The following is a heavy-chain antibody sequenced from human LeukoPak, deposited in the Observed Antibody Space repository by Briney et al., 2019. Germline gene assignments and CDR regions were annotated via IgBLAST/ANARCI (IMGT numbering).Heavy chain of an antibody. V-gene: IGHV3-23*01. CDR2: ISGSGGST. CDR1: GFTFSSYG. Sequence: GGSLRLSCAASGFTFSSYGMSWVRQAPGKGLEWVSAISGSGGSTYYADSVKGRFTISRDNSKNTLYLQMNSLRAEDTAVYYCAKARALLWFGELTYFDYWGQGTLVTVSS. D-gene: IGHD3-10*01. J-gene: IGHJ4*02. CDR3: AKARALLWFGELTYFDY.